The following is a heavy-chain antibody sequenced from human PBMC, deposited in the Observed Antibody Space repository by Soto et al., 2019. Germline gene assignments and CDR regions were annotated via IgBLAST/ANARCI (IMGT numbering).Heavy chain of an antibody. Sequence: GGSLRLSCAASGFTFSSYWMHWARQAPGKGLVWLSSIDGVGTVIPHADSVKGRFTVSRDNAKDTLYLQMNKLRAEDTAVYYCVREVCSGGLCKVFDYWGQGTPVTVSS. CDR1: GFTFSSYW. J-gene: IGHJ4*02. CDR3: VREVCSGGLCKVFDY. D-gene: IGHD2-15*01. CDR2: IDGVGTVI. V-gene: IGHV3-74*01.